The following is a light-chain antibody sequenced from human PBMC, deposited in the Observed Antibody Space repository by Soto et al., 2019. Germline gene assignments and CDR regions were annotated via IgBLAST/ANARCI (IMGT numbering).Light chain of an antibody. J-gene: IGKJ5*01. CDR3: QQSFSTPT. V-gene: IGKV1-39*01. Sequence: DIQMTQSPSSLSTSIGDRVTVTCRASQRINMYLNWYRQKPGKAPELLIYSASNLQSGVPSRFSGSGSGTDFTLTISGLQSEDFATYYCQQSFSTPTFGQGTRLEIK. CDR2: SAS. CDR1: QRINMY.